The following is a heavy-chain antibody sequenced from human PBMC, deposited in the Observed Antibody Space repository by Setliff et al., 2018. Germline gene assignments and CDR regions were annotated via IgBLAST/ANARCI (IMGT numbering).Heavy chain of an antibody. V-gene: IGHV1-18*01. Sequence: ASVKVSCKASGYTFTSYGISWVRQVPGQGLEWMGWITIYNGNTNYAQKFQDRVSMTTDASTGTAYMELSSLTSDDTAIYYCARGIYYFDIMGDPWGQGTLVTVSS. CDR3: ARGIYYFDIMGDP. CDR2: ITIYNGNT. CDR1: GYTFTSYG. D-gene: IGHD3-22*01. J-gene: IGHJ5*02.